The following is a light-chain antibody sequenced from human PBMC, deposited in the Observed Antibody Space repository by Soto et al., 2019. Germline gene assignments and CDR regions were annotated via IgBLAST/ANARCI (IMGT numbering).Light chain of an antibody. V-gene: IGKV3-15*01. CDR3: QQYNNRRNT. Sequence: EIVMTQSPATLSVSPGERATLSCRASQSVSSNLAWYQQKPGQAPRLLIYGASTRATGIPARFSGSGSGTEFTLTISSLQSEDFAVYYCQQYNNRRNTFGQGTKLEIK. J-gene: IGKJ2*01. CDR1: QSVSSN. CDR2: GAS.